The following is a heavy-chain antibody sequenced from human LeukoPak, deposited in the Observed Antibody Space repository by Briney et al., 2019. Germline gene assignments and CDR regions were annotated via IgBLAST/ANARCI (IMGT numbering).Heavy chain of an antibody. V-gene: IGHV4-31*03. CDR3: ARDGRASSTSLN. CDR1: GGSISSGGYY. Sequence: PSETRSLTCTVSGGSISSGGYYWSWIRQHPGKGLEWIGYIYYSGSTYYNPSLKSRVTISVDTSKNQFSLKLSSVTAADTAVYYCARDGRASSTSLNWGQGTLVTVSS. CDR2: IYYSGST. J-gene: IGHJ4*02. D-gene: IGHD2-2*01.